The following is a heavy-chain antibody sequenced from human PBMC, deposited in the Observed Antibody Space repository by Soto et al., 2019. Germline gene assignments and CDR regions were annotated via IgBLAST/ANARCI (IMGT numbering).Heavy chain of an antibody. J-gene: IGHJ6*02. Sequence: QVQLVESGGGVVQPGRSLRLSCAASGFTFSSYGMHWVRQAPGKGLEWVAVISYDGSNKYYADSVKGRFTISRDNSKNTLYRQMNSLRAEDTAVYYCAKSPNFWSCNYTSSYRDSYYDYGMDVWGQGTTVTVSS. CDR1: GFTFSSYG. CDR3: AKSPNFWSCNYTSSYRDSYYDYGMDV. CDR2: ISYDGSNK. D-gene: IGHD3-3*01. V-gene: IGHV3-30*18.